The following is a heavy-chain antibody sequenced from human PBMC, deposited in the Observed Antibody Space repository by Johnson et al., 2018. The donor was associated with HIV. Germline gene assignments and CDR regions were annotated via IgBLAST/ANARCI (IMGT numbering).Heavy chain of an antibody. Sequence: EVQVVESGGGLVQPGRSLRLSCAASGFTFDDYAMHWVRQAPGKGLEWVSGISWNSGSIGYADSVRGRFTISRDNAKNSLYMQMNSLRAEDTVLYYCAKVRVGGVPDAFDIWGQGTMVTVSS. CDR2: ISWNSGSI. CDR1: GFTFDDYA. CDR3: AKVRVGGVPDAFDI. D-gene: IGHD1-26*01. J-gene: IGHJ3*02. V-gene: IGHV3-9*01.